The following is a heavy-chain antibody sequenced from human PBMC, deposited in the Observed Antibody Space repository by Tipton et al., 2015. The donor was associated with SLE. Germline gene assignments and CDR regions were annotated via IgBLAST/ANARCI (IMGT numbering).Heavy chain of an antibody. D-gene: IGHD1-26*01. CDR3: ARSLYFQELAS. Sequence: SLRLSCAASGFTFSSFWMFWVRQAPGEGLMWVARIARDGISTAYADSVRGRFTISRDNGKNTLYLQMNNLRDEDSAIYYCARSLYFQELASWGQGTLVTVSS. CDR1: GFTFSSFW. V-gene: IGHV3-74*01. CDR2: IARDGIST. J-gene: IGHJ5*01.